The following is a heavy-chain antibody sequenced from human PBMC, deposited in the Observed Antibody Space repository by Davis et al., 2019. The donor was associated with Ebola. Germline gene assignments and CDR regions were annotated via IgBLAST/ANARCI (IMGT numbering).Heavy chain of an antibody. J-gene: IGHJ3*02. CDR2: IHHGGSA. V-gene: IGHV4-59*12. Sequence: PSETLSLTCTVSGVSITNYFWSWIRQPPGKGLEWVGYIHHGGSANSNPSLKSRVTFSIDTSKSQVSLKLTSVTAADTAVYYCARDTRPCGGDCYDDTFDMWGQGTMVIVSS. CDR3: ARDTRPCGGDCYDDTFDM. CDR1: GVSITNYF. D-gene: IGHD2-21*01.